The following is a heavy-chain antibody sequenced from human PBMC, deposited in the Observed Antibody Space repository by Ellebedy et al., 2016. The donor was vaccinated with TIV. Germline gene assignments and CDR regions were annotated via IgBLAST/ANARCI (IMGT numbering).Heavy chain of an antibody. CDR1: GFTFSSHA. J-gene: IGHJ4*02. V-gene: IGHV3-23*01. CDR2: ISGGGDST. D-gene: IGHD1-26*01. CDR3: AKDGLSGSYKYFDY. Sequence: GESLKISCAASGFTFSSHAMTWVRQAPGKGLEWVSAISGGGDSTYFADSVKGRFTISRDNSKNTLYLQMNSLRAEDTAVYYCAKDGLSGSYKYFDYWGQGTLVTVSS.